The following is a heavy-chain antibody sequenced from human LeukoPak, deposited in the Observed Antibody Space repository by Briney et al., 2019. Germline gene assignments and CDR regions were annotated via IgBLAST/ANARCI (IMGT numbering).Heavy chain of an antibody. V-gene: IGHV3-7*01. CDR3: ARVVRGKRNNWFDP. D-gene: IGHD3-10*01. Sequence: PGGSLRLSCAASGFTFSSYWMRWVRQAPGKGLEWVANIKQDGSEKYYVDSVKGRFTISRDNAKNSLYLQMNSLRAEDTAVYYCARVVRGKRNNWFDPWGQGTLVTVSS. J-gene: IGHJ5*02. CDR1: GFTFSSYW. CDR2: IKQDGSEK.